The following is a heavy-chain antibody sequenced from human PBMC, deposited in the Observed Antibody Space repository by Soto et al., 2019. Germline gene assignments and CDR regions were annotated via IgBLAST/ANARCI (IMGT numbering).Heavy chain of an antibody. Sequence: EVHLVESGGGLVQPGGSLRLSCVGSGFTVSSNYMSWVRQAPRKGLEWVSVIYSGGSTYYADSMKGRLTISRDNSKNTVYLQMNSLRAEDTAVYHCARPSSSGWPYYGMDVWGQGTTVTVSS. CDR3: ARPSSSGWPYYGMDV. CDR2: IYSGGST. CDR1: GFTVSSNY. J-gene: IGHJ6*02. D-gene: IGHD6-19*01. V-gene: IGHV3-66*04.